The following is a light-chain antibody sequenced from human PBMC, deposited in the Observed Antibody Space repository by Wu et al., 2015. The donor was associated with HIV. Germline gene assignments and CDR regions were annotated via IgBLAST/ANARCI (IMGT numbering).Light chain of an antibody. CDR3: QQSYGGTPRGA. J-gene: IGKJ3*01. V-gene: IGKV1-39*01. CDR1: QNVRNY. Sequence: DIQMTQSPSSLTASVGDTVTITCQASQNVRNYLNWYQQKPGKAPQLLIYTASNLQSGVPSRFSGSGSETDFTLTINSLQREDFATYYCQQSYGGTPRGAFGPGTKVDMK. CDR2: TAS.